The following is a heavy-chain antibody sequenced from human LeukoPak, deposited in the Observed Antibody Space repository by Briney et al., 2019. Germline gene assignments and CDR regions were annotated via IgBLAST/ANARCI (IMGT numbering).Heavy chain of an antibody. CDR1: GLTFCTYE. D-gene: IGHD3-16*01. CDR3: ARPRWGTRDFDH. Sequence: GGSLTLPCAASGLTFCTYEMNWLRQAPGKGLEWVSYISSSGSIIYYADSVKGRFTISRDNAENSLYLQMNSLRGEDTAVYYCARPRWGTRDFDHWGQGTLVTVSS. J-gene: IGHJ4*02. CDR2: ISSSGSII. V-gene: IGHV3-48*03.